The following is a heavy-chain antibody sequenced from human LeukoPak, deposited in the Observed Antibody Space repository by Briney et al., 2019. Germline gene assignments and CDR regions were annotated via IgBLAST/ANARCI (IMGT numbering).Heavy chain of an antibody. V-gene: IGHV3-21*01. Sequence: GGSLRLFCAASTFTFSSYYMNWVRQAPGKGLECVSSMSRSSDYTYYADSVKGRFTISRENAKKSLYLQMNSLRAEDTAVYYCAVAGLSYWYFDLWGRGTLVTVSS. CDR3: AVAGLSYWYFDL. J-gene: IGHJ2*01. CDR2: MSRSSDYT. CDR1: TFTFSSYY. D-gene: IGHD6-19*01.